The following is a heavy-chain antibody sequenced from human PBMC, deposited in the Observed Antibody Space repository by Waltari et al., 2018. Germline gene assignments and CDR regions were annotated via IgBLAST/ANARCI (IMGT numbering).Heavy chain of an antibody. CDR3: ARQAARFDY. Sequence: QVQLVQSGAELKEPGASMKVSCKASGYTFTGYYMHWLRQAPGQGLEWRGWISAYNGNTNYAQKLQGRVTMTTDKSTSTAYMELRSLRSDDTAVYYCARQAARFDYWGQGTLVTVSS. D-gene: IGHD6-6*01. V-gene: IGHV1-18*04. CDR2: ISAYNGNT. J-gene: IGHJ4*02. CDR1: GYTFTGYY.